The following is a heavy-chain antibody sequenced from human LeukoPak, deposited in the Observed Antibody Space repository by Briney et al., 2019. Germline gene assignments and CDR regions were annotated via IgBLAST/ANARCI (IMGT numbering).Heavy chain of an antibody. J-gene: IGHJ1*01. CDR3: ARGARPYDFWSGYLKH. CDR1: GYTFTGYY. D-gene: IGHD3-3*01. Sequence: GASVKVSCKASGYTFTGYYMHWVRQAPGQGLEWMGWINPNSGGTNYAQKFQGRVTMTRDTSISTDYMELSRLRSDDTAVYYCARGARPYDFWSGYLKHWGQGTLVTVSS. CDR2: INPNSGGT. V-gene: IGHV1-2*02.